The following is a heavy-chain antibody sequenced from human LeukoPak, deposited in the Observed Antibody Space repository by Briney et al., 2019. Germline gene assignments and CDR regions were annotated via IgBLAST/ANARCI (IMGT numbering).Heavy chain of an antibody. V-gene: IGHV4-59*08. CDR2: IYYSGST. J-gene: IGHJ4*02. CDR1: GGSISSYY. Sequence: SETLSLTCTVSGGSISSYYWSWIRQFPGKGLEWIGYIYYSGSTSYNPSLKSRVSISVDMSKNQFSLKLSSVTAADTAVYCCARQNYSSSLFDYWGQGTLVTVSS. CDR3: ARQNYSSSLFDY. D-gene: IGHD6-13*01.